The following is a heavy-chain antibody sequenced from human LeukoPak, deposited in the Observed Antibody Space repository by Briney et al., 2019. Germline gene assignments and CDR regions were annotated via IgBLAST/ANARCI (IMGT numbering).Heavy chain of an antibody. J-gene: IGHJ4*02. CDR2: IYYSGST. CDR1: GGSISSYY. D-gene: IGHD6-13*01. CDR3: AREEPSIAAVDY. V-gene: IGHV4-59*01. Sequence: SETLSLTCTVSGGSISSYYWSWIRQPPGKGLEWIGYIYYSGSTNYNPSLKSRVTISVDTSKNQFSLKLSSVTAADTAVYYCAREEPSIAAVDYWGQGTLVTVSS.